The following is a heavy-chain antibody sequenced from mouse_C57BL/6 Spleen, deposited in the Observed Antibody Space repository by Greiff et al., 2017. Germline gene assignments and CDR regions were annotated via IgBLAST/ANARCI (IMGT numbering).Heavy chain of an antibody. CDR1: GYTFTSYW. V-gene: IGHV1-69*01. J-gene: IGHJ2*01. CDR2: IDPSDSYT. Sequence: VQLQQPGAELVMPGASVKLSCKASGYTFTSYWMHWVKQRPGQGLEWIGEIDPSDSYTNYNQKFKGKSTLTVDKSSSTAYMQLSSLTSEDSAVYYCARSAYGSSYDYFDYWGQGTTLPVSS. D-gene: IGHD1-1*01. CDR3: ARSAYGSSYDYFDY.